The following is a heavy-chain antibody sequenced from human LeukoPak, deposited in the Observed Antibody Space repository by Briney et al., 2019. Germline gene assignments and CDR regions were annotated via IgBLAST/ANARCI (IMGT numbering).Heavy chain of an antibody. V-gene: IGHV3-7*01. J-gene: IGHJ4*02. Sequence: GGSLRLSCAASGFTFSSYLMSWVSQAPGKGLEWVANIKQDGSENSYVDSVKGRFTISRDNAKNSLYLQMNSLRAEDTAVYYCARRIAVAGTKTLDYWGQGTLVTVSS. CDR3: ARRIAVAGTKTLDY. D-gene: IGHD6-19*01. CDR2: IKQDGSEN. CDR1: GFTFSSYL.